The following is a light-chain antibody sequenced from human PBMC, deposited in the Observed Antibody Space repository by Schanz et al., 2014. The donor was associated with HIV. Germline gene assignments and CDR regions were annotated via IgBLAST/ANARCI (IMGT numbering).Light chain of an antibody. CDR2: EIS. V-gene: IGLV2-23*02. CDR1: SSDVGSYNL. CDR3: SSYAGSNNVV. J-gene: IGLJ2*01. Sequence: QSALTQPASVSGSPGQSITISCSGTSSDVGSYNLVSWYQQYPGKAPKLMIYEISKWPSGVSNRFSGSKSGNTASLTISGLQAEDDADYYCSSYAGSNNVVFGGGTKVTVL.